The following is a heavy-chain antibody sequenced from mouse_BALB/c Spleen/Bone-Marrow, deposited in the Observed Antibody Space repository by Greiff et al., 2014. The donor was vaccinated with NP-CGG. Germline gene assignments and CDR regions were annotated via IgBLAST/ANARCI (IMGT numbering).Heavy chain of an antibody. V-gene: IGHV1S29*02. D-gene: IGHD2-14*01. CDR3: ARGRRYDGPYFDY. Sequence: EVQVVESGPELVKPGASVKISCKASGYTFTDFNMHWVKQSHGKSLEWIGFISPYIGGTGYNQKFKSKATLTVDSSPSTAHMELRSLTSEDSAVYYCARGRRYDGPYFDYWGQGTTLTVSS. CDR2: ISPYIGGT. CDR1: GYTFTDFN. J-gene: IGHJ2*01.